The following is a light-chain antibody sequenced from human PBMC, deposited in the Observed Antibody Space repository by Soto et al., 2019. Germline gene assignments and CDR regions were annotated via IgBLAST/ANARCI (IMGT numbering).Light chain of an antibody. CDR3: SSYAGSNYVI. CDR2: EVN. J-gene: IGLJ2*01. Sequence: QSVLTQPPSASGSPGQSVTISCTGTSSDVVGYNYVSWYQQHPGKAPKLMIYEVNKRPSGVPDRFSGSKSDNTASLTVSGLQAEDEAYYYCSSYAGSNYVIFGGGTKLTVL. V-gene: IGLV2-8*01. CDR1: SSDVVGYNY.